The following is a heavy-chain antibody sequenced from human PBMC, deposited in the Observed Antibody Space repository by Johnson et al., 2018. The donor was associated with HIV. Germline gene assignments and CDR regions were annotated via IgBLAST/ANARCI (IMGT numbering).Heavy chain of an antibody. CDR2: ISWNSGNI. CDR3: ARGRPWGWELRRDAFDV. CDR1: DFSVSKNY. Sequence: VQLVESGGGLIQRGGSLRLSCVASDFSVSKNYMSWVRQAPGKGLEWVSGISWNSGNIAYEGSVKGRFTISRDNAQRSLYLQMNGLRVEDTALYYCARGRPWGWELRRDAFDVWGQGTMVTVSS. D-gene: IGHD4-23*01. V-gene: IGHV3-9*01. J-gene: IGHJ3*01.